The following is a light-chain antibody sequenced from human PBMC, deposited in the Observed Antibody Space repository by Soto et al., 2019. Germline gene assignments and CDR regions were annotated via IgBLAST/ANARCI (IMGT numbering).Light chain of an antibody. CDR2: EGS. J-gene: IGLJ1*01. CDR3: CSYAGSSPPR. CDR1: SSDVGSYNL. Sequence: QSALTQPASVSGSPGQSITISCTGTSSDVGSYNLVSWYQQHPGKAPKLMIYEGSKRPSGVSNRFSGSKSGNTASLTISGLQAEDEADYYCCSYAGSSPPRFGTGTKLTVL. V-gene: IGLV2-23*01.